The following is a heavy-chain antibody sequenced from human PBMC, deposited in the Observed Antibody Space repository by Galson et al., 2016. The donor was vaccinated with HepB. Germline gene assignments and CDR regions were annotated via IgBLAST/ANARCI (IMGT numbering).Heavy chain of an antibody. V-gene: IGHV3-30-3*02. CDR1: GFTFSTYG. Sequence: SLRLSCAASGFTFSTYGMHWVRQGPGKGLEWVSVISYDGSHKYYADSVKGRFTISRDISKNTLYLQMNSLRAEDTAVYYCAKNSLRVIEGAADYWGQGTLVTVSS. CDR2: ISYDGSHK. D-gene: IGHD1-26*01. CDR3: AKNSLRVIEGAADY. J-gene: IGHJ4*02.